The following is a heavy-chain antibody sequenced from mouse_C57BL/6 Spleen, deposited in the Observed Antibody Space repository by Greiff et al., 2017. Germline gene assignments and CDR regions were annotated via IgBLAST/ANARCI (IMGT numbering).Heavy chain of an antibody. J-gene: IGHJ3*01. V-gene: IGHV5-16*01. CDR1: GFTFSDYY. Sequence: EVHLVESEGGLVQPGSSMRLSCTASGFTFSDYYMAWVRQVPEKGLEWVANINYDGSSTYYLDSLKSRFIISRDNAKNILYLQMSSLKSEDTATYYCARDGYDYPFAYWGQGTLVTVSA. D-gene: IGHD2-4*01. CDR2: INYDGSST. CDR3: ARDGYDYPFAY.